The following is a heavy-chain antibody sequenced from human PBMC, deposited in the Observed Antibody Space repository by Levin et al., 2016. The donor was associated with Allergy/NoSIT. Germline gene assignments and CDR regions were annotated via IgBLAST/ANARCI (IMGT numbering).Heavy chain of an antibody. J-gene: IGHJ3*02. D-gene: IGHD3-10*01. Sequence: GESLKISCAASGFTVSSNYMSWVRQAPGKGLEWVSVIYSGGSTYYADSVKGRFTASRDNSKNTVYLQMNSLRAEDTAVYYCARATLDYGSGSYQDVFDIWGQGTMVTVSS. CDR3: ARATLDYGSGSYQDVFDI. CDR1: GFTVSSNY. V-gene: IGHV3-66*01. CDR2: IYSGGST.